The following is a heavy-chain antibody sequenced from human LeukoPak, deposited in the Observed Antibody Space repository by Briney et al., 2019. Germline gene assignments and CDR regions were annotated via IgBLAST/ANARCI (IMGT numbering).Heavy chain of an antibody. D-gene: IGHD4-11*01. J-gene: IGHJ3*02. CDR2: IYYSGST. Sequence: PSETLSLTCTVSGYSISTGYYWSWIRQPPGKGLEWIGYIYYSGSTNYNPSLKSRVTISVDTSKNQFSLKLSSVTAADTAVYYCARRGYYNNYDAFDIWGQGTMVTVSS. CDR1: GYSISTGYY. V-gene: IGHV4-61*01. CDR3: ARRGYYNNYDAFDI.